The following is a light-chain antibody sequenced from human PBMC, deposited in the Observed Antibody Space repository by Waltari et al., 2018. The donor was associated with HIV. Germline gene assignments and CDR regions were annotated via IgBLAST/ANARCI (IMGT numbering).Light chain of an antibody. CDR2: EVS. V-gene: IGLV2-14*01. CDR1: SSDVGAYNY. CDR3: SSFTTTSTVL. Sequence: QSALTQPASVSGSPGQSITVSCTGTSSDVGAYNYVSSYQQTPGTAPKLVIYEVSYRHLWISNSFSGSKSGNTASLTISGLQTEDEADYYCSSFTTTSTVLFGGGTKVTVL. J-gene: IGLJ2*01.